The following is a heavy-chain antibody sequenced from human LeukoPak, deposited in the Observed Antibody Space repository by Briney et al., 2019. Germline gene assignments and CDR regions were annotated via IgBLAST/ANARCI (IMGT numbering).Heavy chain of an antibody. J-gene: IGHJ3*02. Sequence: SETLSLTCTVSGGSISSSSYYWGWIRQPPGKGLEWIGSIYYSGSTYYNPSLKSRVTISVDTSKNQFSLKLSSVTAADTAVYYCARAWGISDAFDIWGQGTMVTVSS. D-gene: IGHD7-27*01. CDR1: GGSISSSSYY. V-gene: IGHV4-39*07. CDR2: IYYSGST. CDR3: ARAWGISDAFDI.